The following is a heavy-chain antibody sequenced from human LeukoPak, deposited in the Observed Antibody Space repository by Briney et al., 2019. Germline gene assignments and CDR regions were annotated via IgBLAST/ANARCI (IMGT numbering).Heavy chain of an antibody. Sequence: GGSLRLSCAASGFTFSSYEMNWVRQAPGKGLEWVSYISSSGSTIYYADSVKGRFTISRDNAKNSLYLQMNSLRAEDTAVYYCASGYSSRGGIDYWGQGILVTVSS. CDR3: ASGYSSRGGIDY. J-gene: IGHJ4*02. V-gene: IGHV3-48*03. D-gene: IGHD6-13*01. CDR1: GFTFSSYE. CDR2: ISSSGSTI.